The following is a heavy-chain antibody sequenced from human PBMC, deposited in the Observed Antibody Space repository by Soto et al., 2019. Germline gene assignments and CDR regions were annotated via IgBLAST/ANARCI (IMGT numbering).Heavy chain of an antibody. V-gene: IGHV3-30*18. CDR2: ISYDGSNK. J-gene: IGHJ4*02. D-gene: IGHD3-22*01. Sequence: GGSLRVSCATSGFTFSDYGMHWVRQAPGKGLEWVAVISYDGSNKYYADSVKGRFTISTDNSKSTLYLQMNSLRAEDTALYYCAKGGDSSGYYIYFDYWGQGTLVTVSS. CDR3: AKGGDSSGYYIYFDY. CDR1: GFTFSDYG.